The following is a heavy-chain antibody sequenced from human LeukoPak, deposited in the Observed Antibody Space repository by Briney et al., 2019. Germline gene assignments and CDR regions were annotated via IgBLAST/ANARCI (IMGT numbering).Heavy chain of an antibody. CDR2: INPNSGGT. Sequence: ASVKVSCKASGYTFTGYYMHWVRQAPGQGLEWMGWINPNSGGTNYAQKFQGRVTMTRDTSISTAYMELSRLRSDDTAVYYCARDQPPTYYDFWSGNPPYYWGQGTLVTVSS. V-gene: IGHV1-2*02. J-gene: IGHJ4*02. CDR3: ARDQPPTYYDFWSGNPPYY. CDR1: GYTFTGYY. D-gene: IGHD3-3*01.